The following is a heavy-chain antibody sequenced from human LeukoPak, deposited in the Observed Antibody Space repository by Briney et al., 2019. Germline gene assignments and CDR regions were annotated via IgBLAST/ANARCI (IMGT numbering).Heavy chain of an antibody. CDR1: GYTFTSYA. J-gene: IGHJ2*01. CDR3: ARDSYDCTNGVCYLGWYFDL. Sequence: ASVKVSCKASGYTFTSYAMHWVRQAPGQRLEWMGWINAGNGNTKYSQEFQGRVTITRDTSASTAYMELSSLRSEDMAVYYCARDSYDCTNGVCYLGWYFDLWGRGTLVTVSS. V-gene: IGHV1-3*03. CDR2: INAGNGNT. D-gene: IGHD2-8*01.